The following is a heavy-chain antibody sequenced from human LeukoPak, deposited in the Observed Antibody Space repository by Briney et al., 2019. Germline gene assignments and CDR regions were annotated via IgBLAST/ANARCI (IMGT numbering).Heavy chain of an antibody. V-gene: IGHV1-8*01. CDR2: MNPNSGNT. CDR1: RYTFTSYD. J-gene: IGHJ5*02. Sequence: ASVKVSCKASRYTFTSYDINWVRQAPGQGLEWMGWMNPNSGNTGYAQKFQGRVTMTRNTSVSTAYMELSGLRSEDTAVYYCARKNYGSNRWFDPWGQGTLVTVSS. CDR3: ARKNYGSNRWFDP. D-gene: IGHD4/OR15-4a*01.